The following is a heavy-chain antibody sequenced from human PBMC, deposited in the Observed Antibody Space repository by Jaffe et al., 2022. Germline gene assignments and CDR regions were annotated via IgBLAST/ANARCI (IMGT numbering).Heavy chain of an antibody. CDR3: ARVRMVRGVIGLYYFDY. D-gene: IGHD3-10*01. CDR2: IDWDDDK. V-gene: IGHV2-70*20. Sequence: QVTLRESGPALVKPTQTLTLTCTFSGFSLSTSGMCVSWVRQPPGKALEWLALIDWDDDKYYSTSLKTRLTISKDTSKNQVVLTMTNMDPVDTATYYCARVRMVRGVIGLYYFDYWGQGTLVTVSS. CDR1: GFSLSTSGMC. J-gene: IGHJ4*02.